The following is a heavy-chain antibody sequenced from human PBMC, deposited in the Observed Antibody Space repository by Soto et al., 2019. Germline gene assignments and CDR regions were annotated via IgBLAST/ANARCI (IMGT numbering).Heavy chain of an antibody. Sequence: GGSLRLSCSASGFTFSSYAMHWVRQAPGKGLEYVSAISSNGGSTYYADSVKGRFTISRDNSKNTLYLQMSSLRAEDTAVYYFVRGQSLKSSWEHWGQGTLVTVSS. CDR2: ISSNGGST. J-gene: IGHJ4*02. CDR1: GFTFSSYA. D-gene: IGHD6-13*01. V-gene: IGHV3-64D*08. CDR3: VRGQSLKSSWEH.